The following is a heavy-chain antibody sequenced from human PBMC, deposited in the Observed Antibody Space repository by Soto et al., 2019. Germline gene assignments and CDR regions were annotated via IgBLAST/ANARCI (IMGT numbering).Heavy chain of an antibody. Sequence: QVQLVESGGGVVQPGRSLRLSCAASGFTFSSYAMHWVRQAPGKGLEWVAVISYDGSNKYYADSVKGRFTISRDNFKNTLYLQRSSMRAVDTAVYYCAREGGKVLLWFGGPYYWGQGTLVTVSS. D-gene: IGHD3-10*01. J-gene: IGHJ4*02. CDR2: ISYDGSNK. V-gene: IGHV3-30-3*01. CDR1: GFTFSSYA. CDR3: AREGGKVLLWFGGPYY.